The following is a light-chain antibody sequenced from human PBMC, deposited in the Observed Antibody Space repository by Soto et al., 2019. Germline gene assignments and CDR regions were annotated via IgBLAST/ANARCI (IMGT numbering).Light chain of an antibody. J-gene: IGLJ1*01. V-gene: IGLV1-40*01. CDR2: GDN. Sequence: QSVPTQPPSVSGAPGQRVSISCTGSTSNLGAPYDVHWYQPLPGTAPKLLIYGDNNRPSGVPDRFSGSKSGTSTSLAITRLQAEDEADYYCQSYDISLHNYVFGTGTKVTVL. CDR1: TSNLGAPYD. CDR3: QSYDISLHNYV.